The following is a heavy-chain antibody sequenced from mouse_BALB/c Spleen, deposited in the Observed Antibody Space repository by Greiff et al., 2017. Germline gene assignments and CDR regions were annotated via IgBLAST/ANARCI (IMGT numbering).Heavy chain of an antibody. Sequence: VKLQESGAELAKPGASVKMSCKASGYTFTSYWMHWVKQRPGQGLEWIGYINPSTGYTEYNQKFKDKATLTADKSSSTAYMQLSSLTSEDSAVYYCAPLLRSSWFAYWGQGTLVTVSA. J-gene: IGHJ3*01. D-gene: IGHD1-1*01. V-gene: IGHV1-7*01. CDR2: INPSTGYT. CDR3: APLLRSSWFAY. CDR1: GYTFTSYW.